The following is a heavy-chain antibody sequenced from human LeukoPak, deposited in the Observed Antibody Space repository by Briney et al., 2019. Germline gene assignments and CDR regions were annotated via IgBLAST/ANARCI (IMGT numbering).Heavy chain of an antibody. CDR2: IFNSGST. CDR3: ASPESGYYYRFDY. J-gene: IGHJ4*02. Sequence: SETLSLTCTVSGGSISSGSYYWGWIRQPPGKGLERIGSIFNSGSTYYNPSLKSRVTISVDTSKNQFSLKLSSVTAADTAVYYCASPESGYYYRFDYWGQGTLVTVSS. D-gene: IGHD3-22*01. CDR1: GGSISSGSYY. V-gene: IGHV4-39*01.